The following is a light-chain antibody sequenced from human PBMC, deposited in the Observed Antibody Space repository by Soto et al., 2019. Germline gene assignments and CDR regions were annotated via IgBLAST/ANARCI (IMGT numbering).Light chain of an antibody. CDR1: QSITNY. J-gene: IGKJ4*01. CDR2: AAS. CDR3: QESYSTPLA. V-gene: IGKV1-39*01. Sequence: DIQMTQSPSALSASVGDRVTITCRASQSITNYLNWYQHKPGQAPNLLIYAASTLQAGVPSRFRGSGSGTDFTLTISNLQPGDSALYFCQESYSTPLAFGGGTKVDIK.